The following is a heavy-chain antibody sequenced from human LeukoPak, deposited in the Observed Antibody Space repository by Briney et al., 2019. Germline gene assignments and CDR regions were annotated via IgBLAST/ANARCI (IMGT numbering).Heavy chain of an antibody. CDR3: ARDVSGGSCFPY. D-gene: IGHD2-15*01. Sequence: SVKVSCKASGYTFTSYGISWVRQAPGQGLEWMGGIIPIFGTANYAQKFQGRVTITADESTSTAYMELSSLRSEDTAVYYCARDVSGGSCFPYWGQGTLVTVSS. CDR2: IIPIFGTA. V-gene: IGHV1-69*13. J-gene: IGHJ4*02. CDR1: GYTFTSYG.